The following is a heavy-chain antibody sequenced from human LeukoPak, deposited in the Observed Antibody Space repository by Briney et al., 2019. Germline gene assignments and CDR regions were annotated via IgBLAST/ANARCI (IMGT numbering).Heavy chain of an antibody. V-gene: IGHV4-34*01. CDR2: INHSGST. Sequence: SETLSLTCAVYGGSFSGYYWSWIRQPPGKGLEWIGEINHSGSTNYNPSLKSRVTISVDTSKNQFSLKLSSVTAADTAVYYCARGHPSITIFGVVILTYLIQGAGYYYMDVWGKGTTVTVSS. CDR3: ARGHPSITIFGVVILTYLIQGAGYYYMDV. J-gene: IGHJ6*03. D-gene: IGHD3-3*01. CDR1: GGSFSGYY.